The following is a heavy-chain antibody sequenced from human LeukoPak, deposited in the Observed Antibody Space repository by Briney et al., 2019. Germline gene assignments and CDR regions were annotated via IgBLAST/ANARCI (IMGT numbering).Heavy chain of an antibody. Sequence: GGSLRLSCAASGFTFSSYSMNWVRQAPGKGLEWVSSISSSSSYIYYADLVKGRFTISRDNAKNSLYLQMNSLRAEDTAVYYCAREIRSSASYYYYYYGMDVWGQGTTVTVSS. J-gene: IGHJ6*02. CDR3: AREIRSSASYYYYYYGMDV. CDR1: GFTFSSYS. D-gene: IGHD2-2*01. CDR2: ISSSSSYI. V-gene: IGHV3-21*01.